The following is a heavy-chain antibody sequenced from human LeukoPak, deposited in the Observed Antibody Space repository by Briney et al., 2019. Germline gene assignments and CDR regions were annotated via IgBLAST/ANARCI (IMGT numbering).Heavy chain of an antibody. CDR2: ILNDGGST. CDR1: GFTFNRYW. D-gene: IGHD5-18*01. Sequence: GGSLRLSCAASGFTFNRYWMHWVRQAPGEGPVWVAHILNDGGSTSYADSVKGRFTISRDNAKNTLSLQMNSLRAEDTAVYYCVRHNYGYDYWGQGTPVTISS. J-gene: IGHJ4*02. V-gene: IGHV3-74*01. CDR3: VRHNYGYDY.